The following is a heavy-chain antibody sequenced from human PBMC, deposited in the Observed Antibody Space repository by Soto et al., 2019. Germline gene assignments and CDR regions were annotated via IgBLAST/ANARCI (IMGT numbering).Heavy chain of an antibody. CDR2: ISGYNGNT. CDR3: AREGPAPYYYYGMDV. J-gene: IGHJ6*02. V-gene: IGHV1-18*01. CDR1: GYSFTTYG. Sequence: QVQLVQSRGEVKKPGASVKVSCKTSGYSFTTYGISWVRQAPGQGLEWMGWISGYNGNTNYAQKLQGRVTMTRDTSTSTAYMELRSLRSDDTAVYYCAREGPAPYYYYGMDVWGQGSTVTVSS.